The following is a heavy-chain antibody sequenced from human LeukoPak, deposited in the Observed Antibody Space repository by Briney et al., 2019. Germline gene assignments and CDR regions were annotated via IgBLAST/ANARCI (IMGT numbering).Heavy chain of an antibody. V-gene: IGHV1-69*13. J-gene: IGHJ4*02. D-gene: IGHD6-6*01. Sequence: SVKVSCKASGGTFSSYAISWVRQAPGQGLEWMGGIIPIFGTANYAQKFQGRVTITEDESTSTAYMELSSLGSEYTAVYYCAREAVAARPFSFDYWGQGTLVTVSS. CDR2: IIPIFGTA. CDR1: GGTFSSYA. CDR3: AREAVAARPFSFDY.